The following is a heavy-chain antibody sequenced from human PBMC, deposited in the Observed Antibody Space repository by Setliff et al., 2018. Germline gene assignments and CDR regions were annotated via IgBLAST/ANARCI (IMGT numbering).Heavy chain of an antibody. CDR1: GFTFSSYA. J-gene: IGHJ6*03. V-gene: IGHV3-7*01. Sequence: PGGSLRLSCAASGFTFSSYAIHWVRQAPGKGLEWVANIKRDGREIYYVDSVKGRFTISRDNAKNSLYLQMNSLRADDTAVYYCARAKGNDYSMDVWGKGTTVTVSS. CDR2: IKRDGREI. CDR3: ARAKGNDYSMDV.